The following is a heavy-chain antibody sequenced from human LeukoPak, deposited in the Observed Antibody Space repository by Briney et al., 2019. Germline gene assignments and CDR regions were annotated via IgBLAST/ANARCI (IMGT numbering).Heavy chain of an antibody. CDR1: DGSISSYY. D-gene: IGHD3-16*02. J-gene: IGHJ4*02. CDR2: IYYSGTT. Sequence: SETLSLTCNVTDGSISSYYWSWIRQPPGEGLEWIGSIYYSGTTNYNPSLKSRLTMSADTSKNQFSLRLTSVTAADTAIYYCARDFGYPYYFDSWGLGILVTVSS. CDR3: ARDFGYPYYFDS. V-gene: IGHV4-59*01.